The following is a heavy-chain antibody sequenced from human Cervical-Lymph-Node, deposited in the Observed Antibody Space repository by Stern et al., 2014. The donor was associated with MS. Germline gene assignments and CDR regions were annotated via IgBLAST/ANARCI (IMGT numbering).Heavy chain of an antibody. CDR2: IAYSGST. CDR3: ARPTSGSYPSFDP. V-gene: IGHV4-39*01. D-gene: IGHD3-22*01. CDR1: GASVSRYVYF. J-gene: IGHJ5*02. Sequence: QVQLQESGPGVVQPSETLTLTCNVSGASVSRYVYFWGWIRQPTGKGLVSICTIAYSGSTYYNPCRKSRVTISMDSSKNQFSLRLTSVSAADTAVYYCARPTSGSYPSFDPWGQGTLVTVSS.